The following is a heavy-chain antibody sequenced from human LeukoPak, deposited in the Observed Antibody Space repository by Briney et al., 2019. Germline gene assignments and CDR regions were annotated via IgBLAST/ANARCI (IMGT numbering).Heavy chain of an antibody. CDR1: GFIFDDYG. D-gene: IGHD5-12*01. J-gene: IGHJ4*02. Sequence: PGGSLRLSCAASGFIFDDYGMGWVRQAPGKGLEWVSGINWNGGSTGYADSVKGRFSISRDNSKNTLYLQMNSLRAEDTAVYYCARYDYGRSGFDYWGQGTLVTVSS. V-gene: IGHV3-20*04. CDR3: ARYDYGRSGFDY. CDR2: INWNGGST.